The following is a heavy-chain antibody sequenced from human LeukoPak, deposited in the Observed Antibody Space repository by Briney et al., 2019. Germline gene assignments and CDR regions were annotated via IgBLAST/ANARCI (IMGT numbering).Heavy chain of an antibody. CDR3: AKPQPFYYYDSSGYFDY. D-gene: IGHD3-22*01. CDR2: ISGSGGST. Sequence: GGSLRLSCAASGFTFSSYAMSWVRQAPGKGLEWVSAISGSGGSTYYADSVKGRFTISRDNSKNTLYLQMSSLRAEDTAVYYCAKPQPFYYYDSSGYFDYWGQGTLVTVSS. J-gene: IGHJ4*02. V-gene: IGHV3-23*01. CDR1: GFTFSSYA.